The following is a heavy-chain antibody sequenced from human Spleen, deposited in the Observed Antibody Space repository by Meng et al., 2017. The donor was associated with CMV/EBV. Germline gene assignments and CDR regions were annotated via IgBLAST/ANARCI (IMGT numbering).Heavy chain of an antibody. J-gene: IGHJ4*02. V-gene: IGHV1-69*10. D-gene: IGHD6-19*01. Sequence: SVKVSCKSSGGTSSSYVFSWVRQAPGQGLEWMGGIIFLLGKTNYAQKFQSRVTMTTDTSTSTAYMELRGLRSDDTAVYYCARDAGTIAVSGIGDYWGQGTLVTVSS. CDR2: IIFLLGKT. CDR1: GGTSSSYV. CDR3: ARDAGTIAVSGIGDY.